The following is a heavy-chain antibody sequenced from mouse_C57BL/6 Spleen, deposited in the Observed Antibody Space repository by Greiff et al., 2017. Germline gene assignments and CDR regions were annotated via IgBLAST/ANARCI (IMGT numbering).Heavy chain of an antibody. CDR2: ISDGGSYT. V-gene: IGHV5-4*03. D-gene: IGHD2-3*01. Sequence: EVKLVESGGGLVKPGGSLKLSCAASGFTFSSYAMSWVRQTPEKRLEWVATISDGGSYTDYPDNVKGRFTISRDNAKNNLYLQMSHLKSEDTAMYYCARGGGLLGVFGYWGQGTTLTVSS. CDR3: ARGGGLLGVFGY. CDR1: GFTFSSYA. J-gene: IGHJ2*01.